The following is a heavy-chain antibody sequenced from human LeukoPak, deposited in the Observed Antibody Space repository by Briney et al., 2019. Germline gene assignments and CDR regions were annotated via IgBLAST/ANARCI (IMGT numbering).Heavy chain of an antibody. CDR3: ARNALLDY. J-gene: IGHJ4*02. Sequence: GGSLRLSCAASGFTFSSFAVHWVRRAPDKGLEWVAVISSDGSSKYYADSVKGRFTISRDNSKNIVYLQMNSLRAEDAALYYCARNALLDYWGQGTLVTVSS. CDR2: ISSDGSSK. CDR1: GFTFSSFA. D-gene: IGHD2-2*01. V-gene: IGHV3-30*04.